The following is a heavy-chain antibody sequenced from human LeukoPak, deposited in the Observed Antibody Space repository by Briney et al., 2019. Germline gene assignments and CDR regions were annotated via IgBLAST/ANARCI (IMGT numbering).Heavy chain of an antibody. Sequence: GGSLRLSCAASGFKFDDHGMSWVRQVPGKGLEWVSGINWNGGRTVYADSVKGRFTISRDNAKNSLYLQMNSLRAEDTAFYYCAKDRSFIGLDIWGQGTMVIVSS. CDR2: INWNGGRT. J-gene: IGHJ3*02. CDR1: GFKFDDHG. CDR3: AKDRSFIGLDI. D-gene: IGHD1-26*01. V-gene: IGHV3-20*04.